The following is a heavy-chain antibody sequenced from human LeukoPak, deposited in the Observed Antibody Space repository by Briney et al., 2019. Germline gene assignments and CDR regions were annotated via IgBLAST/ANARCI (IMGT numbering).Heavy chain of an antibody. V-gene: IGHV4-4*07. CDR2: IYTSGYT. Sequence: PETLSLTCTVSGDSISSNYWSWIRQPAGKGLEWIGRIYTSGYTNYNPSLKSRVAMSPDTSKNQFSLKLSSVTAADTAVYYCARGYYYGSGSPQFDYWGQGTLVTVSS. CDR3: ARGYYYGSGSPQFDY. CDR1: GDSISSNY. D-gene: IGHD3-10*01. J-gene: IGHJ4*02.